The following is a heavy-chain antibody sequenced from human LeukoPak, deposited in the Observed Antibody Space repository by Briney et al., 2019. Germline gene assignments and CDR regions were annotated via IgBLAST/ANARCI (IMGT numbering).Heavy chain of an antibody. CDR3: ARFYYYDSSGYYYSFDY. V-gene: IGHV4-59*01. CDR1: GGSLSSYY. J-gene: IGHJ4*02. D-gene: IGHD3-22*01. CDR2: IYYSGST. Sequence: SETLSLTCTVSGGSLSSYYWSWLRQPPGTGLEWIGYIYYSGSTNYNPSLKSRVTISVDTSKNQFSLKLSSVSAADTAVYYCARFYYYDSSGYYYSFDYWGQGTLVTVSS.